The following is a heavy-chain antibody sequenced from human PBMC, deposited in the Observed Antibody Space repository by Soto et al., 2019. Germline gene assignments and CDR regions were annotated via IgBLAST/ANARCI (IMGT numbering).Heavy chain of an antibody. J-gene: IGHJ4*02. CDR3: ARDGDSADYGY. CDR1: GDTFGRNA. V-gene: IGHV1-69*06. D-gene: IGHD2-21*01. CDR2: IIPMFPTT. Sequence: SVKVSCKASGDTFGRNAIHWVRQAPGQGLEWMGGIIPMFPTTSYAQKFKGRLTINADKSTSTAYMEMTSLRSEDTAVYYCARDGDSADYGYWGQGTLVTVSS.